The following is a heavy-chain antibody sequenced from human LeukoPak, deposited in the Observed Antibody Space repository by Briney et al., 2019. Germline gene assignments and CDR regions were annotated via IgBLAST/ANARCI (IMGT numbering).Heavy chain of an antibody. V-gene: IGHV3-53*01. CDR1: GFTFSSYA. J-gene: IGHJ4*02. D-gene: IGHD5-24*01. Sequence: GGSLRLSCAASGFTFSSYAMSWVRQAPGKGLEWVSVIYSGGSTYYADSVKGRFTISRDNSKNTLYLQMNSLRAEDTAVYYCARGDGYNSYYFDYWGQGTPVTVSS. CDR2: IYSGGST. CDR3: ARGDGYNSYYFDY.